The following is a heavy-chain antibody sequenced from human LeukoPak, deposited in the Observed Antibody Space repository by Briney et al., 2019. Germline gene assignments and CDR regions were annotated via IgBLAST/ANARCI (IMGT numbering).Heavy chain of an antibody. CDR1: GGSISSYY. CDR2: IYYSGST. V-gene: IGHV4-59*01. J-gene: IGHJ4*02. D-gene: IGHD2/OR15-2a*01. Sequence: SETLSLTCTVSGGSISSYYWSWIRQPPGKGLEWIGYIYYSGSTNYNPSLKSRVTISVDTSKNQFSLKLSSVTAADTAVYYCARSFRISASGGYYFDSWGQGTLVTVSS. CDR3: ARSFRISASGGYYFDS.